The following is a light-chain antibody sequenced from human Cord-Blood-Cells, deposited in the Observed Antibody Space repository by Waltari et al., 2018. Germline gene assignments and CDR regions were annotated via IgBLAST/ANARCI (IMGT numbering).Light chain of an antibody. V-gene: IGKV3-20*01. CDR1: QSVSSSY. CDR3: QQYGSSPYT. J-gene: IGKJ2*01. CDR2: GAS. Sequence: ELVLTQSPGTLSLSPGERATLSCRARQSVSSSYLAWYQKKPGQAPRLLIYGASSRATGIPDRVSGSGSVTDFTLTISRLEPEDFAVYYCQQYGSSPYTFGQGTKLEIK.